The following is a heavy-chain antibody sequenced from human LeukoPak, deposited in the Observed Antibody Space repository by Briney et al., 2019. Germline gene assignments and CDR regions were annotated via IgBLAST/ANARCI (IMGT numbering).Heavy chain of an antibody. J-gene: IGHJ4*02. CDR2: ISSSSSYI. CDR3: ARVMHSSGYFPDY. Sequence: GGSLILSCAASGFTFNSFGMNWVRQAPGKGLGWVSSISSSSSYIYYADSVKGRFTISRDNAKNSLYLQMNSLRAEDTAVYYCARVMHSSGYFPDYWGQGTLVTVSS. D-gene: IGHD3-22*01. V-gene: IGHV3-21*01. CDR1: GFTFNSFG.